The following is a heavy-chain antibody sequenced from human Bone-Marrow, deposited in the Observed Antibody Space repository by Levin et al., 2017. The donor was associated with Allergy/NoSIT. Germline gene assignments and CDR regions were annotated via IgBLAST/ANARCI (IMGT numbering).Heavy chain of an antibody. J-gene: IGHJ6*02. CDR3: AREDSSGYDADRYYNFGLDV. Sequence: SQTLSLTCSVSGGSVPSAYWSWVRQPPGKGLEWIGHINYSGYSNYNPSLKSRLTIALDTSKNLLSLELRSVTAADTGVYYCAREDSSGYDADRYYNFGLDVWGQGTTVIVS. V-gene: IGHV4-59*02. D-gene: IGHD3-22*01. CDR1: GGSVPSAY. CDR2: INYSGYS.